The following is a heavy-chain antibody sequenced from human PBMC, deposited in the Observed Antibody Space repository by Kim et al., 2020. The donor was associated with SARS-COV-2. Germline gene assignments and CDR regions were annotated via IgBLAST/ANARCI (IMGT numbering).Heavy chain of an antibody. CDR1: GFTFSSYA. J-gene: IGHJ6*01. CDR3: ARDPGATSQYYYYYGMDV. Sequence: GGSLRLSCAASGFTFSSYAMHWVRQAPGKGLEWVAVISYDGSNKYYADSVTGRSTISRDTSKNTLYLQMTSLRAEDTAVYYCARDPGATSQYYYYYGMDV. CDR2: ISYDGSNK. V-gene: IGHV3-30*04. D-gene: IGHD5-12*01.